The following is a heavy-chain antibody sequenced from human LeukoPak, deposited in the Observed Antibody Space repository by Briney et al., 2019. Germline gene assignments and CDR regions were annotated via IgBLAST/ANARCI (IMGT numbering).Heavy chain of an antibody. CDR3: AKGGYYGSGSYYTYYYYYMDV. CDR1: GFTFSSYS. D-gene: IGHD3-10*01. CDR2: ISGSGGST. J-gene: IGHJ6*03. V-gene: IGHV3-23*01. Sequence: GGSLRLSCAASGFTFSSYSMNWVRQAPGKGLEWVSAISGSGGSTYYADSVKGRFTISRDNSKNTLYLQMNSLRAEDTAVYYCAKGGYYGSGSYYTYYYYYMDVWGKGTTVTISS.